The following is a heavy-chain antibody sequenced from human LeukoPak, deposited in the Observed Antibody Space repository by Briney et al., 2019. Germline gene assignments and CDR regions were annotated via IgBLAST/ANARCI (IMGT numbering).Heavy chain of an antibody. V-gene: IGHV4-39*01. D-gene: IGHD2-15*01. Sequence: SETLSLTCTVSGGSISISNYYWGWVRQPPGKGLEWIASIYYSGFTYYNPSLKSRVTISVDTSKNQFSLKLSSVTAADTAVYYCAGGYCSGGSCSKTHFDYWGQGTLVTVSS. CDR1: GGSISISNYY. CDR2: IYYSGFT. CDR3: AGGYCSGGSCSKTHFDY. J-gene: IGHJ4*02.